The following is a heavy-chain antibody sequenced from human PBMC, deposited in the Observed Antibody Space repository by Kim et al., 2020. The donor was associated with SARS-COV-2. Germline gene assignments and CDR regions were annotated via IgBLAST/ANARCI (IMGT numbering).Heavy chain of an antibody. CDR3: ARGAVGATSPNFDY. V-gene: IGHV4-31*03. CDR1: GGSISSGGYY. D-gene: IGHD1-26*01. CDR2: IYYSGST. J-gene: IGHJ4*02. Sequence: SETLSLTCTVSGGSISSGGYYWSWIRQHPGKGLEWIGYIYYSGSTYYNPSLKSRVTISVDTSKNQFSLKLSSVTAADTAVYYCARGAVGATSPNFDYWGQGTLVTVSS.